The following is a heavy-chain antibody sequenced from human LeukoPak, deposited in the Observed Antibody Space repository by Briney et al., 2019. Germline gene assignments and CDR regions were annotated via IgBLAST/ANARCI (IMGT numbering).Heavy chain of an antibody. CDR2: IYSGGST. V-gene: IGHV3-66*01. J-gene: IGHJ5*02. Sequence: GGSLRLSCAASGFTVSSNYMSWVRQAPGKGLEWVSVIYSGGSTYYADSVKGRFTISRDNSKNTLYLQMNSLRAEDTAVYYCARAPRSGRYYYDSSGYYTTWGQGTLVTVSS. CDR1: GFTVSSNY. CDR3: ARAPRSGRYYYDSSGYYTT. D-gene: IGHD3-22*01.